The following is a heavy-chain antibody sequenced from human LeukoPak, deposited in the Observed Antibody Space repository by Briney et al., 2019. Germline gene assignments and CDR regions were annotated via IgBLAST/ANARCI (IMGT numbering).Heavy chain of an antibody. Sequence: PSETLSLTCAVYGGSFSGYYWSWIRQPPGKGLEWIGEINHSGSTNYNPSLKSRVTISVDTSKNQFSLKLSSVTAADTAVYYCARGTRGFYRVSGVSYFDYWGQGTLVTVSS. CDR2: INHSGST. CDR1: GGSFSGYY. CDR3: ARGTRGFYRVSGVSYFDY. J-gene: IGHJ4*02. D-gene: IGHD1-26*01. V-gene: IGHV4-34*01.